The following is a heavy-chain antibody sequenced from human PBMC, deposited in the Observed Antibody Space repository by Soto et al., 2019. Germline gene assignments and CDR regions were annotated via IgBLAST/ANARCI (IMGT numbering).Heavy chain of an antibody. CDR3: VRYPRSVGGSYRPDY. CDR1: GFTFSSYW. D-gene: IGHD3-16*02. CDR2: INSDGSIT. J-gene: IGHJ4*02. V-gene: IGHV3-74*01. Sequence: TGGSLRLSCAASGFTFSSYWMHWVRQVPEKGLVWVSRINSDGSITNYADAVKGRFTISRDNVKNTLYLQMNSLRAEDTAVYYCVRYPRSVGGSYRPDYWGQGTVVTVSS.